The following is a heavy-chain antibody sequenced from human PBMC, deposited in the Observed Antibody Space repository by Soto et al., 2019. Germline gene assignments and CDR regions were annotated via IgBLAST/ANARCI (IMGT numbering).Heavy chain of an antibody. CDR3: ARGAISTSGMDV. V-gene: IGHV3-23*01. CDR1: GFTFSSYG. CDR2: ISDSGRDT. J-gene: IGHJ6*02. Sequence: EVQLLESGGGLVQPGGSLRLSCAASGFTFSSYGMSWVRQAPGKGLEWVSSISDSGRDTLYADSVKGRFTISRDNSKNTRNRQMNSLRAEDPAVYYCARGAISTSGMDVWGQGSTVTVSS. D-gene: IGHD3-3*01.